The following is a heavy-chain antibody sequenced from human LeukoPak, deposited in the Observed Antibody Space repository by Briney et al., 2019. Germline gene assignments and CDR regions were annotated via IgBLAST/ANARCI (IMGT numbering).Heavy chain of an antibody. CDR1: GFTSSDYA. Sequence: GSLRLSCAASGFTSSDYAMHWVRQAPGKGLEYVSRISSNGGSTYYANSVKGRFTISRDNPKNTLFLQMGSLRAEDMAVYYCAREECSGGSCYFDYWGQGTLVTVSS. CDR2: ISSNGGST. D-gene: IGHD2-15*01. V-gene: IGHV3-64*01. CDR3: AREECSGGSCYFDY. J-gene: IGHJ4*02.